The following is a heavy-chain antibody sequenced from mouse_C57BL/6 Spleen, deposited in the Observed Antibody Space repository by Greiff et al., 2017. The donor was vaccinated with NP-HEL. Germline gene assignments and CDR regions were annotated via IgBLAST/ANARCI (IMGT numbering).Heavy chain of an antibody. CDR2: INPSTGGT. D-gene: IGHD1-1*01. V-gene: IGHV1-42*01. J-gene: IGHJ2*01. CDR1: GYSFTGYY. Sequence: EVQLQESGPELVKPGASVKISCKASGYSFTGYYMNWVKQSPEKSLEWIGEINPSTGGTTYNQKFKAKATLTVDKSSSTAYMQLKSLTSEDSAVYYCARKGYYGSSYDYFDYWGQGTTLTVSS. CDR3: ARKGYYGSSYDYFDY.